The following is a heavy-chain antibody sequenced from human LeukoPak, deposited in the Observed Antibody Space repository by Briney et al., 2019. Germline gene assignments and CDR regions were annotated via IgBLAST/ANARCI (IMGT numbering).Heavy chain of an antibody. CDR1: GFSFGSSW. CDR3: AKVRAPSGWFNSDY. Sequence: GGSLRLSCAASGFSFGSSWMDWVRQAPGKGLEWVASINPDGSEKYSVDSVEGRFTISRDNSKNTLYLQMNSLRVEDTAAYYCAKVRAPSGWFNSDYWGQGTLVTVSS. V-gene: IGHV3-7*03. D-gene: IGHD6-19*01. CDR2: INPDGSEK. J-gene: IGHJ4*02.